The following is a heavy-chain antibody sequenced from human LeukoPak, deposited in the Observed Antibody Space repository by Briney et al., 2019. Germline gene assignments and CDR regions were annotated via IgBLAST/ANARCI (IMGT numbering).Heavy chain of an antibody. V-gene: IGHV3-33*01. D-gene: IGHD3-10*01. Sequence: GESLKISCATSGFTFSSYDIHWVRQAPGKGLEWVAVIWYDGSNKYYADSVKGRFTISRDNSKNTLYLQMNSLRVEDTAVYYCSRYGSGRNLDYWGQGTLVTVSS. CDR2: IWYDGSNK. CDR3: SRYGSGRNLDY. CDR1: GFTFSSYD. J-gene: IGHJ4*02.